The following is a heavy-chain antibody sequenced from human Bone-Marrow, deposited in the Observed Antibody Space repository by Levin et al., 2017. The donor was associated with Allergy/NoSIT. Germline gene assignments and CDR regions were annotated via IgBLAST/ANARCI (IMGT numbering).Heavy chain of an antibody. CDR1: GFTFSTYA. CDR2: ISGSGDRT. Sequence: AGGSLRLSCAASGFTFSTYAMSWVRQAPGKGLEWVSGISGSGDRTYYAESVKGRFTISRDNSKNTLSLQVSSLRADDTAVYFCAKDYNVGATTLPYFDYWGQGTLVTVSS. J-gene: IGHJ4*02. CDR3: AKDYNVGATTLPYFDY. D-gene: IGHD1-26*01. V-gene: IGHV3-23*01.